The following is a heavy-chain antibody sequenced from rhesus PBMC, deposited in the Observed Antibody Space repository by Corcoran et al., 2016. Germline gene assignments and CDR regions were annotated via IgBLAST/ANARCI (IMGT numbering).Heavy chain of an antibody. CDR1: GGSIRSNY. V-gene: IGHV4-173*01. J-gene: IGHJ4*01. D-gene: IGHD5-36*01. Sequence: QLQLQESGPGLVKPSETLSLTCAVSGGSIRSNYWSWIRQPPGKGLEWIGRISGSGGSTDYNPSLKSRVTISTDTSKNQFSLKLSSVTAADTAVYYCARDRALWNSYGTNFDYWGQGVLVTVSS. CDR3: ARDRALWNSYGTNFDY. CDR2: ISGSGGST.